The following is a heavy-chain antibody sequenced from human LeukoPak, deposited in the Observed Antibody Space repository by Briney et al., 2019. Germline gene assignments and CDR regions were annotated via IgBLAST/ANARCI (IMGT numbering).Heavy chain of an antibody. CDR1: GGSISSSSYY. D-gene: IGHD3-9*01. J-gene: IGHJ6*02. CDR2: IYYSGST. CDR3: ARLLRYFDMDV. V-gene: IGHV4-39*01. Sequence: SETLSLTCTVSGGSISSSSYYWGWIRQPPGKGLEWIGSIYYSGSTYYNPSLKGRVTISVDTSKNQFSLKLSSVTAADTAVYYCARLLRYFDMDVWGQGTTVTVSS.